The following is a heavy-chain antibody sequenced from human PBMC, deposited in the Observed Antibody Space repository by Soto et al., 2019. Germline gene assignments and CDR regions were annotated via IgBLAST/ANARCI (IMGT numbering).Heavy chain of an antibody. Sequence: QVQPQQSGPGLMKPSQTLSLTCAISGDSVSSITAAWSWIRQSPSRGLEWLGRTYYRSKWFNDFAVSVKSRITINPDTSRNQFSLQLKSVTPEDTAVYYCARDQCSGGSCFFDYWGQGTLVTDSS. D-gene: IGHD2-15*01. V-gene: IGHV6-1*01. CDR2: TYYRSKWFN. CDR3: ARDQCSGGSCFFDY. CDR1: GDSVSSITAA. J-gene: IGHJ4*02.